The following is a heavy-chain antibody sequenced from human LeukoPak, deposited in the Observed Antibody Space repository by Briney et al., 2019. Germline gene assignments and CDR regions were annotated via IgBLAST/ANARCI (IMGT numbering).Heavy chain of an antibody. CDR3: ARGGSQIFYYGFCDY. CDR2: INGDGSAT. D-gene: IGHD3-3*01. V-gene: IGHV3-74*01. J-gene: IGHJ4*02. Sequence: GGSLRLSCAASRGFTFSSNWMYWVRQAPGKGLVWVSRINGDGSATNYADSVKGRFTISRDDAKNTLYLQMNSLRAEDTAVYYCARGGSQIFYYGFCDYWGQGTLVTVSS. CDR1: RGFTFSSNW.